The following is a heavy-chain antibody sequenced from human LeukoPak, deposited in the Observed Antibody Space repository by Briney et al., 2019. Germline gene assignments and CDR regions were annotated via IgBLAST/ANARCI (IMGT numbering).Heavy chain of an antibody. V-gene: IGHV3-48*01. CDR1: GFTFGFYN. J-gene: IGHJ4*02. Sequence: PGGSLRVSCAASGFTFGFYNMNWVRQAPGTGLEWLSYISGSGQSIHYAESVKGRFTVYRDDAKKSLYLQMNSLRVEDTAVYYCARIDGRGDLSFDSWGQGTLVTVSS. CDR2: ISGSGQSI. D-gene: IGHD2-21*02. CDR3: ARIDGRGDLSFDS.